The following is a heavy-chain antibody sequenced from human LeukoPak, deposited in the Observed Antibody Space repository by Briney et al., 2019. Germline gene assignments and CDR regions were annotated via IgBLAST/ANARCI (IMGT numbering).Heavy chain of an antibody. CDR2: IIPIFGTA. CDR1: GGTFSSYA. Sequence: GASVKVSCKASGGTFSSYAISWVRQAPGQGLEWMGGIIPIFGTANYAQKFQGRVTITADESTSTAYMELSSLRSEDTAVYYCARDRDTAAAGHDYWGQGTLVTVSS. J-gene: IGHJ4*02. V-gene: IGHV1-69*13. D-gene: IGHD6-13*01. CDR3: ARDRDTAAAGHDY.